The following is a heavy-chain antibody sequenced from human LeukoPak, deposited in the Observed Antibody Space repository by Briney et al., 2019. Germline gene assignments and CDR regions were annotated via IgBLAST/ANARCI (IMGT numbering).Heavy chain of an antibody. Sequence: PSETLSLTCAVYGGSFSGYYWSWIRQPPGKGLEWIGEINHSGSTNYNPSLQSRVTISVDTSKNQFSLKLSSVTAADTAVYYCARRGRWLQNFDYWGQGTLVTVSS. CDR1: GGSFSGYY. CDR3: ARRGRWLQNFDY. D-gene: IGHD5-24*01. CDR2: INHSGST. V-gene: IGHV4-34*01. J-gene: IGHJ4*02.